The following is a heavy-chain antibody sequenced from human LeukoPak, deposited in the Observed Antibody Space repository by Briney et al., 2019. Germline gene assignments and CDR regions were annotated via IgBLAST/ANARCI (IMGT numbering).Heavy chain of an antibody. Sequence: PSETLSLTCAVSGYSISSGYYWGWIRQPPGQGLEWIGSIYHSGSTYYNPSLKSRVTISVETCKNQISLKLSSVTAADTAVYYCARLGGYCSSTSCYRNYYYYMDVWGKGTTVTVSS. V-gene: IGHV4-38-2*01. D-gene: IGHD2-2*02. J-gene: IGHJ6*03. CDR1: GYSISSGYY. CDR3: ARLGGYCSSTSCYRNYYYYMDV. CDR2: IYHSGST.